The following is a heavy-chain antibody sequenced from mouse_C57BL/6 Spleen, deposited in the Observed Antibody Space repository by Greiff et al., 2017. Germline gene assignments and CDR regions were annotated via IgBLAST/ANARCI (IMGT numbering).Heavy chain of an antibody. V-gene: IGHV14-1*01. CDR1: GFNIKDYY. CDR3: TTVPLVAQGYFDV. J-gene: IGHJ1*03. D-gene: IGHD1-1*01. CDR2: IDPEDGDT. Sequence: VQLQQSGAELVRPGASVKLSCTASGFNIKDYYMHWVKQRPEQGLEWIGRIDPEDGDTEYAPKFQGKATMPADTSSNTAYLQLSSLTSEDTAVYYSTTVPLVAQGYFDVWGTGTTVTVSS.